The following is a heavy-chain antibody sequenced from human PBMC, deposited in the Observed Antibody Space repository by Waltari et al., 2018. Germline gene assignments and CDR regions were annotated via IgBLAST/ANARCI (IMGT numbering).Heavy chain of an antibody. Sequence: EVQLLESGGGLVQPGGFLSLSWAASGITFSNFAITWVRLAPGTGLGWVSAISVSDEAYYADSVKGRFTISRDTSKNTVYLQMNGLRAEDTAVYYCATPFYNWDDPLHSWGQGTLVTVSS. CDR2: ISVSDEA. CDR3: ATPFYNWDDPLHS. D-gene: IGHD1-20*01. V-gene: IGHV3-23*01. J-gene: IGHJ4*02. CDR1: GITFSNFA.